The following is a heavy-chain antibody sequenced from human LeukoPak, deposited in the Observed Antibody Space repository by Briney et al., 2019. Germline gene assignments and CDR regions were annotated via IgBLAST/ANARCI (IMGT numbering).Heavy chain of an antibody. V-gene: IGHV1-69*04. D-gene: IGHD3-22*01. CDR1: GGTFSSYA. J-gene: IGHJ4*02. CDR3: ARTYYYDSSGYHEDY. CDR2: IIPIFGIA. Sequence: LVKVSCKASGGTFSSYAISWVRQAPGQGLEWMGRIIPIFGIANYAQKFQGRVTITADKSTSTAYMELSSLRSEDTAVYYCARTYYYDSSGYHEDYWGQGTLVTVSS.